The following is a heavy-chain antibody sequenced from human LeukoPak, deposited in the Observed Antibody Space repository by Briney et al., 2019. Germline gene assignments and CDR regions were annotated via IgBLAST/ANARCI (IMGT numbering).Heavy chain of an antibody. CDR2: INPSGGST. CDR1: GYTFTSYG. V-gene: IGHV1-46*01. D-gene: IGHD1-26*01. J-gene: IGHJ6*03. CDR3: ARRSRGSGSYYIFDYYYYYMDV. Sequence: GASVKVSCKASGYTFTSYGITWVRQAPGQGLEWMGVINPSGGSTSYAQKFQGRVTMTRDMSTSTVYMELSSLRSEDTAVYYCARRSRGSGSYYIFDYYYYYMDVWGKGTTVTVSS.